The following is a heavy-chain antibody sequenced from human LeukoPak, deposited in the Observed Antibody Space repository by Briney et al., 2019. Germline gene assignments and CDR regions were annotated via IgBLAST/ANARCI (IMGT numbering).Heavy chain of an antibody. D-gene: IGHD4-17*01. CDR1: GFTFSSYA. Sequence: PGESLRLSCAASGFTFSSYAMSWVRQAPGKGLEWVSAISGSGGSTYYADSVKGRFTISRDNSKNTLYLQMNSLRAEDTAVYYCARESHPMTTVTEYGMDVWGQGTTVTVSS. V-gene: IGHV3-23*01. CDR2: ISGSGGST. J-gene: IGHJ6*02. CDR3: ARESHPMTTVTEYGMDV.